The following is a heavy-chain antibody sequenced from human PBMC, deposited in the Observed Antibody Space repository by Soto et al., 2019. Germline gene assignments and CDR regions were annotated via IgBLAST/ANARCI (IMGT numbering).Heavy chain of an antibody. CDR2: IWYDGSNK. J-gene: IGHJ4*02. D-gene: IGHD6-6*01. V-gene: IGHV3-33*01. CDR1: GFTLSSNA. CDR3: ARGVAAGPRDY. Sequence: GGSLRLSCAASGFTLSSNAMHWVRQAPGKGLEWVSIIWYDGSNKNYADSVKGRFTVSRDSSKNTLYLQMNSLRAEDTAIYYCARGVAAGPRDYWGQGTLVTVSS.